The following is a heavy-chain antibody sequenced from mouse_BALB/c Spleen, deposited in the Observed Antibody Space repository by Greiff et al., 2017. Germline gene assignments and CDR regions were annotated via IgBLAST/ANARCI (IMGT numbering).Heavy chain of an antibody. CDR3: ARGRYDYDGLAY. V-gene: IGHV1S29*02. Sequence: EVQLQQSGPELVKPGASVKISCKASGYTFTDYNMHWVKQSHGKSLEWIGYIYPYNGGTGYNQKFKSKATLTVDNSSSTAYMELRSLTSEDSAVYYCARGRYDYDGLAYWGQGTLVTVSA. CDR1: GYTFTDYN. D-gene: IGHD2-4*01. J-gene: IGHJ3*01. CDR2: IYPYNGGT.